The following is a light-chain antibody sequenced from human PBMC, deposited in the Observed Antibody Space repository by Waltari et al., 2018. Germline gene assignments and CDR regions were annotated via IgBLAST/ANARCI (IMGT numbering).Light chain of an antibody. V-gene: IGKV1-33*01. Sequence: IQMTQSPSSLSASVGDRVTITSQASQDISNYLNWYQQRPGNAPKLLISDASILQTGVPSRFSGSQYGTHFTLTISSLQPEDIATQYCQRYDNLPVFAFGPGTKVDVK. CDR2: DAS. CDR1: QDISNY. J-gene: IGKJ3*01. CDR3: QRYDNLPVFA.